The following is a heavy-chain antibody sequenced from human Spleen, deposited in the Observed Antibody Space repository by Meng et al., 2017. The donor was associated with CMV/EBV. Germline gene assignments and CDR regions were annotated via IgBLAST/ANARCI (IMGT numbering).Heavy chain of an antibody. CDR3: ARDWGDGFLEWSMDV. V-gene: IGHV3-53*01. CDR1: GFTVSSNY. Sequence: GESLKISCAASGFTVSSNYMSWVRQAPGKGLEWVSVIYSGGSTYYADSVKGRFTISRDNSKNTLYLQMNSLRAEDTAVYYCARDWGDGFLEWSMDVWGQGTTVTVSS. CDR2: IYSGGST. D-gene: IGHD3-3*01. J-gene: IGHJ6*02.